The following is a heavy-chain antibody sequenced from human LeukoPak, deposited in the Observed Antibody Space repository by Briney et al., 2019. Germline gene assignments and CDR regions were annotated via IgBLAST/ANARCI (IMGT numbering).Heavy chain of an antibody. Sequence: SETLSLTCTVSGGSLSSYYWSWIRQPPGKGLEWIGYIYYSGSTNYNPSLKSRVTISVDTSKNQFSLKLSSVTAADTAVYYCARGIGYSYTFDYWGQGTLVTVSS. CDR3: ARGIGYSYTFDY. J-gene: IGHJ4*02. CDR2: IYYSGST. D-gene: IGHD5-18*01. V-gene: IGHV4-59*01. CDR1: GGSLSSYY.